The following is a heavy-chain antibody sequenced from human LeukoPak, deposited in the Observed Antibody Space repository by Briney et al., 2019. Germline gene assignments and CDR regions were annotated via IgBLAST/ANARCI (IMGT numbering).Heavy chain of an antibody. D-gene: IGHD3-22*01. CDR2: IYSGGST. CDR1: GFTVSSIY. J-gene: IGHJ6*02. V-gene: IGHV3-66*02. Sequence: GGSLRLYCAAYGFTVSSIYMRWLRQAPGKGLEWVSVIYSGGSTYYADPLEGRFTITRDNSKNTLYLQVNSLRAEDMAVYYCARSPQYYCDSSGYPVSAYYYGMDVWGQGTTVTVSS. CDR3: ARSPQYYCDSSGYPVSAYYYGMDV.